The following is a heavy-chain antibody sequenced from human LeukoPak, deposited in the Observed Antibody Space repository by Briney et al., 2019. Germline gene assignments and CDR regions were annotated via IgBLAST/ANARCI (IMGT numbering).Heavy chain of an antibody. CDR2: ISSSSSYI. J-gene: IGHJ4*02. CDR1: GFTFSSYS. CDR3: ARGRLSMIVVVTPKDY. D-gene: IGHD3-22*01. V-gene: IGHV3-21*01. Sequence: GGSLRLSCAASGFTFSSYSMNWVRQAPGKGLEWVSSISSSSSYIYYADSVKGRFTISRDNAKNSLYLQMNSQRAEDTVVYYCARGRLSMIVVVTPKDYWGQGTLVTVSS.